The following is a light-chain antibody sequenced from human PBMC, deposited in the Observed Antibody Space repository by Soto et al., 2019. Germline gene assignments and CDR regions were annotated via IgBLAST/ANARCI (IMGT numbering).Light chain of an antibody. CDR2: WAS. CDR3: QQYYSTPLT. Sequence: DIVMTQSPDSLAVSLGERATINCKSSQSVLYSSNNKIYLAWYQQKPGQPPKLLIYWASTRESGVSDRFSGSGSGTHFTLTISSLQAEDVSVYYCQQYYSTPLTFGGGTKVEIK. CDR1: QSVLYSSNNKIY. J-gene: IGKJ4*01. V-gene: IGKV4-1*01.